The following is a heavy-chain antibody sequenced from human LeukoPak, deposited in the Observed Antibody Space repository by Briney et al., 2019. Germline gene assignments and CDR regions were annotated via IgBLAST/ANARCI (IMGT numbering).Heavy chain of an antibody. D-gene: IGHD3-22*01. Sequence: SETLSLTCTVSGGSISGYYWSWIRQPPGKGLEWIGYISYSGSTNYNPSLKSRVTISVDTSKNQFSLKLSSVTAADTAVYYCARGYDGSGYYFFDYWGQGTLVTVSS. V-gene: IGHV4-59*01. CDR2: ISYSGST. CDR1: GGSISGYY. J-gene: IGHJ4*02. CDR3: ARGYDGSGYYFFDY.